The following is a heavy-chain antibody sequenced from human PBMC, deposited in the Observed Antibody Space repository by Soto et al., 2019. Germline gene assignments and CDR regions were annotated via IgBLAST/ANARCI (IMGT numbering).Heavy chain of an antibody. V-gene: IGHV2-5*02. J-gene: IGHJ4*02. D-gene: IGHD6-13*01. CDR2: VYWDDDH. CDR1: GFSLNTNGVC. CDR3: AREVYSSTYFDS. Sequence: QITLKESGPTLVRPTQTLTLTCTFSGFSLNTNGVCVGWIRQPPGKALEWLPLVYWDDDHRYSPSLKTRLIITKDTSKNQVVLTMTKLDPADTATYFCAREVYSSTYFDSWGQGTLVTVSS.